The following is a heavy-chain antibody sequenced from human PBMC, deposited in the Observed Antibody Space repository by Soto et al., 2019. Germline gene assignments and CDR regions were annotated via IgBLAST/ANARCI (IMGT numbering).Heavy chain of an antibody. CDR2: IFHTGTT. V-gene: IGHV4-31*03. J-gene: IGHJ3*02. CDR3: ARGLGYDSNGRFLAAFDI. Sequence: QVQLQESGPGLAKPSQTVSLTCTVSGASLTSGDYYWTWIRQVPGKDLEWIGYIFHTGTTFYTPSLKSRVLMSIDTSDNYFSLNLNSVTGADTAVYYCARGLGYDSNGRFLAAFDIWGHGTLVTVSA. CDR1: GASLTSGDYY. D-gene: IGHD3-22*01.